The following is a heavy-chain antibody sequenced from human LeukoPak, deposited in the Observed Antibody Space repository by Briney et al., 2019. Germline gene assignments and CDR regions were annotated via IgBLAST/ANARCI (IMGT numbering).Heavy chain of an antibody. Sequence: ASVKVSCKASGYTFSGYYIHWVQQAPGQGLEWMAWINPSNGDTNYAQKFQGRVTMTRDTSISIAYMELTRLISDDTAVYYCARVGSSGWYVHPTLDYWGQGTLVTVSS. V-gene: IGHV1-2*02. CDR2: INPSNGDT. D-gene: IGHD6-19*01. CDR1: GYTFSGYY. CDR3: ARVGSSGWYVHPTLDY. J-gene: IGHJ4*02.